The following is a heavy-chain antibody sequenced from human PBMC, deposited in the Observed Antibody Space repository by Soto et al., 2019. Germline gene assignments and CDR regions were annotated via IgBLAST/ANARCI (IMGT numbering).Heavy chain of an antibody. V-gene: IGHV1-2*02. D-gene: IGHD6-19*01. CDR2: INPNSGGT. J-gene: IGHJ4*02. CDR3: ARDLGSGWSFDY. Sequence: VKVSCKASGYTFTGYYMHWVRQAPGQGLEWMGWINPNSGGTNYAQKFQGRVTMTRDTSISTAYMELSRLRSDDTAVYYCARDLGSGWSFDYWGQGTLVTVSS. CDR1: GYTFTGYY.